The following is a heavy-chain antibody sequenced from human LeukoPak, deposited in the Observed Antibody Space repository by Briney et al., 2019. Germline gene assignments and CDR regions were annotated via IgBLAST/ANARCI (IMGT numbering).Heavy chain of an antibody. D-gene: IGHD4-11*01. CDR1: GGTFISYA. Sequence: SVKVSCKASGGTFISYAISWVRQAPGQGLEWMGGIIPIFGTANYAQKFQGRVTITADESTSTAYMELSSLRSEDTAVYYCAKDQQSISYSPWGQGTLVTVSS. CDR2: IIPIFGTA. J-gene: IGHJ5*02. CDR3: AKDQQSISYSP. V-gene: IGHV1-69*13.